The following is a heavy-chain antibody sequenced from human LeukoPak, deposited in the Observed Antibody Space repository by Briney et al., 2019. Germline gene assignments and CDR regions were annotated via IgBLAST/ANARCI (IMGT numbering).Heavy chain of an antibody. CDR2: IYSSGST. CDR1: GVSISRYY. V-gene: IGHV4-4*07. J-gene: IGHJ5*02. D-gene: IGHD3-10*01. CDR3: ARDSGTTGEVKFDP. Sequence: KSSETLSLTCTVSGVSISRYYWSWIRQPAGKGLEWIGRIYSSGSTTYNPSLKSRVTMSIDTSKNQFSLELSFVTAADTAVYYCARDSGTTGEVKFDPWGQGTLVTVSS.